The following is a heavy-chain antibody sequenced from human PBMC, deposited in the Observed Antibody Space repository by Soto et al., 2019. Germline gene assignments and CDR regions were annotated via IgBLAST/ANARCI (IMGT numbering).Heavy chain of an antibody. J-gene: IGHJ4*02. D-gene: IGHD4-17*01. CDR1: GFTFDDYA. V-gene: IGHV3-9*01. CDR2: ISWNSGSI. CDR3: AKDTRTTVSGDFDY. Sequence: GGSLRLSCAASGFTFDDYAMHWVRQAPGKGLEWVSGISWNSGSIGYADSVKGRFTISRDNAKNSLYLQMNSLRAEDTALYYCAKDTRTTVSGDFDYWGQGTLVTVSS.